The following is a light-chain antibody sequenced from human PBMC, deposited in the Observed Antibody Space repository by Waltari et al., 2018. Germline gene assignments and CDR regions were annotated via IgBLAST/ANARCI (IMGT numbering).Light chain of an antibody. Sequence: DIQMTQSPSSLSASVGDRVTISCRSSQSISFSLNMYQQKLGQAPRLLIYGASNLQFGVPSKFSGSGSGTDFTLTISGLQPDDIATYYCQQSYTTPLTFGGGTKVEIK. V-gene: IGKV1-39*01. CDR2: GAS. CDR3: QQSYTTPLT. CDR1: QSISFS. J-gene: IGKJ4*01.